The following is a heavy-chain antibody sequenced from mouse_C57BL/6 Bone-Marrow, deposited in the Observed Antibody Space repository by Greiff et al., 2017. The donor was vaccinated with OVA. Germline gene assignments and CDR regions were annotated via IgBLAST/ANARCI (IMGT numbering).Heavy chain of an antibody. V-gene: IGHV5-16*01. CDR2: INYDGSST. CDR3: AREGGYPLYWYFDV. CDR1: GFTFSDYY. D-gene: IGHD2-2*01. Sequence: EVQLVESEGGLVQPGSSMKLSCTASGFTFSDYYMAWVRQVPEKGLEWVANINYDGSSTYYLDSLTSRFIISRDNAKNILYLQMSSLKSEDTATYYCAREGGYPLYWYFDVWGTGTTVTVSS. J-gene: IGHJ1*03.